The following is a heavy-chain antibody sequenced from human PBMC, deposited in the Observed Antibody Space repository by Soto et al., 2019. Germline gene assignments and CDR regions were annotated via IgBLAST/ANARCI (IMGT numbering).Heavy chain of an antibody. J-gene: IGHJ5*02. D-gene: IGHD3-3*01. Sequence: SVKVSCKASGFTFTSSAVQWVRQARGQRLEWIGWIVVGSGNTNYVQKLQERVTITRDMSTSTAYMELSSLRSEDTAVYYCAASGPTPNNWFDPWGQGTLVTVSS. V-gene: IGHV1-58*01. CDR3: AASGPTPNNWFDP. CDR2: IVVGSGNT. CDR1: GFTFTSSA.